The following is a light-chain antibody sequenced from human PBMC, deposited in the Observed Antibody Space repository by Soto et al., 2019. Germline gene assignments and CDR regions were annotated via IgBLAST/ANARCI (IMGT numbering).Light chain of an antibody. CDR2: GAS. J-gene: IGKJ2*01. Sequence: ETILTQSPDSLSMSPGERATLSCRASQSVSNNLAWYQQKPGQAPRLLIYGASTRATGNPGRFRGSGSGTEFTLTISSLQSEDLALYYCQQYNAWPTFGQGTRLEIK. CDR1: QSVSNN. CDR3: QQYNAWPT. V-gene: IGKV3-15*01.